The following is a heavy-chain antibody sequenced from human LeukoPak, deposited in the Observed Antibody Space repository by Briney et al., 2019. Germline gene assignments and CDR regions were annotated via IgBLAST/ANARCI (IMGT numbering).Heavy chain of an antibody. CDR2: ISSSSSYI. Sequence: GGSLRLSCAASGFTFSSYSMNWVRQAPGKGLEWVSSISSSSSYIYYADSAKGRFTISRDNAKNSLYLQMNSLRAEDTAVYYCARDNWGCSSTSCYEDYWGQGTLVTVSS. D-gene: IGHD2-2*01. V-gene: IGHV3-21*01. CDR1: GFTFSSYS. CDR3: ARDNWGCSSTSCYEDY. J-gene: IGHJ4*02.